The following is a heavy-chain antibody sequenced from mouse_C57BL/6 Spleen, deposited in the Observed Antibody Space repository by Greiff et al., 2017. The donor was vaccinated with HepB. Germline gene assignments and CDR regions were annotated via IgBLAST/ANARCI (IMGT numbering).Heavy chain of an antibody. CDR1: GYTFTDYY. J-gene: IGHJ3*01. D-gene: IGHD1-1*01. CDR2: INPYNGGT. V-gene: IGHV1-19*01. Sequence: EVQLQQSGPVLVKPGASVKMSCKASGYTFTDYYMNWVKQSLGKSLEWIGVINPYNGGTSYNQKFKGKATLTVDKSASTAYMELNSLTSEDSAVYCCAREFITTVVAPFAYWGQGTRVTVSA. CDR3: AREFITTVVAPFAY.